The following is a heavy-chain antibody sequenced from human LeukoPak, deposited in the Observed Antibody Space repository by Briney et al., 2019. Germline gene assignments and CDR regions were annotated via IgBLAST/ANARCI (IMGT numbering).Heavy chain of an antibody. Sequence: SETLSLTCTVSGGSISSSSYYWGWIRQPPGKGLEWIGYIYYSGSTYYNPSLKSRVTISVDTSKNQFSLKLSSVTAADTAVYYCAGVEYSSSSARAGAFDIWGQGTMVTVSS. CDR3: AGVEYSSSSARAGAFDI. CDR1: GGSISSSSYY. D-gene: IGHD6-6*01. V-gene: IGHV4-39*07. CDR2: IYYSGST. J-gene: IGHJ3*02.